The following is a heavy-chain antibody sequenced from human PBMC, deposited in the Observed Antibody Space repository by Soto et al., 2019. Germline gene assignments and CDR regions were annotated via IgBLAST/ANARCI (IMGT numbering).Heavy chain of an antibody. J-gene: IGHJ6*03. D-gene: IGHD3-3*01. CDR2: IYYSGST. CDR1: GGSISSYY. V-gene: IGHV4-59*08. Sequence: TLSLTCTASGGSISSYYWSWIRQPPGKGLEWIGYIYYSGSTNYNPSLKSRVTISVDTSKNQFSLKLSSVTAADTAVYYCARHPNDFWSGYYDYYYYYMDVWGKGTTVTVSS. CDR3: ARHPNDFWSGYYDYYYYYMDV.